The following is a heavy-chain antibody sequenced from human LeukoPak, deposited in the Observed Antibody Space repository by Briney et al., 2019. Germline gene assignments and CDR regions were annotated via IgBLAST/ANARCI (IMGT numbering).Heavy chain of an antibody. Sequence: PGGSLRLSCAASGFTFSSYGMSWVRQAPGKGLEWVSAISGSGGSTYYADSLKGRFTISRDNSKKTLFLQMDSLRPEDTAIYYCAKDSSRRWLRYNWFDPWGQGTQVTVSS. CDR2: ISGSGGST. D-gene: IGHD5-24*01. CDR3: AKDSSRRWLRYNWFDP. J-gene: IGHJ5*02. CDR1: GFTFSSYG. V-gene: IGHV3-23*01.